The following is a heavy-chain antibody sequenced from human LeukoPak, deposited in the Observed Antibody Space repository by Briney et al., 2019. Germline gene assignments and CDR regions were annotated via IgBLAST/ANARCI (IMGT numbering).Heavy chain of an antibody. D-gene: IGHD2-15*01. CDR1: GYSFTNYW. CDR2: IYPGDSDT. Sequence: GESLKISCKGSGYSFTNYWIGWVRQMPGKGLEWMGIIYPGDSDTRYSPSFQGQVTISADKSISTAYLQWSSLKASDTAMYYCASLEVIATTPEYFQHWGQGTLVTVSS. V-gene: IGHV5-51*01. CDR3: ASLEVIATTPEYFQH. J-gene: IGHJ1*01.